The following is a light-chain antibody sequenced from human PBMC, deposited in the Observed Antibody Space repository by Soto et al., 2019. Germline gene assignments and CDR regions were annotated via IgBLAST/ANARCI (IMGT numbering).Light chain of an antibody. J-gene: IGKJ4*01. Sequence: DIQMTQSPSTLSASVGDRVTITCRASQSISSWLAWYQQKPGKAPKLLIYKASSLEGGGPSRFSGSGSRTDFTLTISSLQPDDFATYYCQQYHSYSLTFGGGTKVDIK. V-gene: IGKV1-5*03. CDR1: QSISSW. CDR2: KAS. CDR3: QQYHSYSLT.